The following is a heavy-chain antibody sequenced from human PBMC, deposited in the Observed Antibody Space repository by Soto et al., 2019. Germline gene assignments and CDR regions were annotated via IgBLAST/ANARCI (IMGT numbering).Heavy chain of an antibody. V-gene: IGHV1-3*01. CDR3: ARAPSPPGDYYDSSYASDI. Sequence: GASVKVSCKASGYTFTSYAMHWVRQAPGQRLEWMGWINAGNGNTKYSQKFQGRVTITRDTSASTAYMELSSLRSEDTAVYYCARAPSPPGDYYDSSYASDIWGQGTMVTVSS. CDR1: GYTFTSYA. D-gene: IGHD3-22*01. CDR2: INAGNGNT. J-gene: IGHJ3*02.